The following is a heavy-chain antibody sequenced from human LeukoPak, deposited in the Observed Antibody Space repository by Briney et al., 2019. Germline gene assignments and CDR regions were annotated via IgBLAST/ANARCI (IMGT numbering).Heavy chain of an antibody. J-gene: IGHJ6*03. Sequence: GASVKVSCKASGYTFTSYYMHWVRQAPGQGLEWMGIIHPSGGSTSYAENLQGRVTMTRDMSTSTVYMELSSLRSEVTAVYYCARDGFWSGYYSRDYYYYYYMDVWGKGTTVTVSS. CDR1: GYTFTSYY. D-gene: IGHD3-3*01. V-gene: IGHV1-46*04. CDR3: ARDGFWSGYYSRDYYYYYYMDV. CDR2: IHPSGGST.